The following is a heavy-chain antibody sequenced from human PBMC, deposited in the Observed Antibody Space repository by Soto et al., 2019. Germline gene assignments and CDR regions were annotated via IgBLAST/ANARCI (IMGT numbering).Heavy chain of an antibody. CDR1: GGPISSYY. CDR2: IYYSGST. D-gene: IGHD3-22*01. J-gene: IGHJ5*01. V-gene: IGHV4-59*01. CDR3: ARYFDYDHDGPDWFDF. Sequence: SETLSLTCTVSGGPISSYYWSWIRQPPGKGLEWIGYIYYSGSTNYNPSLKSRVTISVDTSKNQFSLKLSSVTAADTAVYYCARYFDYDHDGPDWFDFWGHGTLVPVSS.